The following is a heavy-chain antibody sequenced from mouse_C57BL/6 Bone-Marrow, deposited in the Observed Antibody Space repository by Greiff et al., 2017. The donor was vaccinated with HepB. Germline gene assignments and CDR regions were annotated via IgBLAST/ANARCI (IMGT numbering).Heavy chain of an antibody. J-gene: IGHJ4*01. CDR1: GYTFTSYD. Sequence: QVQLQQSGPELVKPGASVKLSCKASGYTFTSYDINWVKQRPGQGLEWIGWIYPRDGSTKYNEKFKGKATLTVDTSSSTAYMELHSLTSEDSAVYFCARFTTVVATDYAMDYWGQGTSVTVSS. V-gene: IGHV1-85*01. CDR3: ARFTTVVATDYAMDY. D-gene: IGHD1-1*01. CDR2: IYPRDGST.